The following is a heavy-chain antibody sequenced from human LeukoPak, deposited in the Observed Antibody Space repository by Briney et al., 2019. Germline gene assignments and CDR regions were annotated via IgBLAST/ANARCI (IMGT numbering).Heavy chain of an antibody. CDR1: GFTFSSYS. J-gene: IGHJ4*02. CDR3: ARTHNEYSAFDY. V-gene: IGHV3-21*01. Sequence: GGSLRLSCAASGFTFSSYSMNWVRQAPGKGLEWVSSISSSSSYIYYADSVKGRFTISRDNAKNSLYLQMNSLRAEDTAVYCCARTHNEYSAFDYWGQGTLVTVSS. CDR2: ISSSSSYI. D-gene: IGHD5-12*01.